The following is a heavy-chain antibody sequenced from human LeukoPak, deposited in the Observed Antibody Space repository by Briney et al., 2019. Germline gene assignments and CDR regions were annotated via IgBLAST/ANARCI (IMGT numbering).Heavy chain of an antibody. D-gene: IGHD2-15*01. J-gene: IGHJ6*03. Sequence: SETLSLTCAVYGGSFSGYHWSWIRQPPGKGLEWIGEINHSGSTNYNPSLKSRVTISVDTSKNQFSLKLSSVTAADTAVYYCARRVALTKNYYYYMDVWGKGTTVTISS. CDR1: GGSFSGYH. CDR3: ARRVALTKNYYYYMDV. CDR2: INHSGST. V-gene: IGHV4-34*01.